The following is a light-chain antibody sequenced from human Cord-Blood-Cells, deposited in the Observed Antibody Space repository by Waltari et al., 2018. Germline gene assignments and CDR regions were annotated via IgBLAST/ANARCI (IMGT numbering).Light chain of an antibody. Sequence: QSALTQPASVSGSPGQSITISCTGTSRDVGSYNLFSWYQQHPGKPPKLMIYEGSKRPSGVSNRFSGSKSGNTASLTISGLQAEDEADYYCCSYAGSSTWVFGGGTKLTVL. CDR3: CSYAGSSTWV. CDR2: EGS. V-gene: IGLV2-23*01. CDR1: SRDVGSYNL. J-gene: IGLJ3*02.